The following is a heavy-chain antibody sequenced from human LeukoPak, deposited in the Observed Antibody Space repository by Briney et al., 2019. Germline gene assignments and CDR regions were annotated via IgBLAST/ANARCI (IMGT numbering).Heavy chain of an antibody. Sequence: ASVKVSCKASGGTFSSYAISWVRQAPGQGLEWMGRIIPILGIANSAQKFQGRVTITADKSTSTAYMELSSLRSEDTAVYYCARGSIIVVPAAIWGWDAFDIWGQGTMVTVSS. CDR2: IIPILGIA. CDR1: GGTFSSYA. J-gene: IGHJ3*02. V-gene: IGHV1-69*04. CDR3: ARGSIIVVPAAIWGWDAFDI. D-gene: IGHD2-2*02.